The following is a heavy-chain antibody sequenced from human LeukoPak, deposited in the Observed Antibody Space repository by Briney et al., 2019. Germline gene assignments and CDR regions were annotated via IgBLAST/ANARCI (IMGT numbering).Heavy chain of an antibody. D-gene: IGHD2-8*01. Sequence: ASVKVSCKASGYTFTSYGISWVRQAPGQGLEWMGWISAYNGNTNYAQRLQGRVTMTTDTSTSTAYMELRSLRSDDTAVYYCARLTYCTNAVCDRGWFDPWGQGTLVTVSS. J-gene: IGHJ5*02. CDR2: ISAYNGNT. CDR3: ARLTYCTNAVCDRGWFDP. CDR1: GYTFTSYG. V-gene: IGHV1-18*01.